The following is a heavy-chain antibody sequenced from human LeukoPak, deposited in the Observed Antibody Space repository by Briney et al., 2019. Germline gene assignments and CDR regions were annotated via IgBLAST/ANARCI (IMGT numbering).Heavy chain of an antibody. CDR2: IYYSGST. CDR1: GGSISSSSYS. J-gene: IGHJ4*02. D-gene: IGHD3-22*01. Sequence: PSETLSLTCTVSGGSISSSSYSWGWIRQPPGKGLEWIGSIYYSGSTYYNPSLKSRVTISVDTSKNQFSLKLSSVTAADTAVYYCASGTYYYDSSGYLRFPFDYWGQGTLVTVSS. CDR3: ASGTYYYDSSGYLRFPFDY. V-gene: IGHV4-39*01.